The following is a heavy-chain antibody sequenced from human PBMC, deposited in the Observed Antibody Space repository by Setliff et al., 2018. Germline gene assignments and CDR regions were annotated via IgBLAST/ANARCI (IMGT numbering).Heavy chain of an antibody. J-gene: IGHJ4*02. Sequence: ASVKVSCKASGYTLINYGISWVRQAPGQGLEWMGWIGAYTGNTNYAQKFQGRVTMTTDTSPSTAYMELRSLRSDDTAVYYCSGLVRYCTTTTCQSVPGAEVWGQGTLVTVS. CDR1: GYTLINYG. CDR2: IGAYTGNT. D-gene: IGHD2-8*01. V-gene: IGHV1-18*01. CDR3: SGLVRYCTTTTCQSVPGAEV.